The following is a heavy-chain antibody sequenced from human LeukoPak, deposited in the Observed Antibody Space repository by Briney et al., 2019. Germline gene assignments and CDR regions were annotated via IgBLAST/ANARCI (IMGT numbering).Heavy chain of an antibody. V-gene: IGHV1-2*02. CDR2: INPNSGGT. J-gene: IGHJ4*02. CDR1: GYTFTGYY. Sequence: ASVKVSCKASGYTFTGYYMHWVRQAPGQGLEWMGWINPNSGGTNYAQKFQGRVTMTRDTSISTAYMELSRLRSDDTAVYYCARGTYDFWSGYYVYFDYWGQGTLATVSS. D-gene: IGHD3-3*01. CDR3: ARGTYDFWSGYYVYFDY.